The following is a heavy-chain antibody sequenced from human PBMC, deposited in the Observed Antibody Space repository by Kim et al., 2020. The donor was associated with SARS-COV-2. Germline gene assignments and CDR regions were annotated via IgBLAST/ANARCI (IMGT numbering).Heavy chain of an antibody. CDR2: IYYSGST. CDR1: GGSISSYY. V-gene: IGHV4-59*01. D-gene: IGHD3-3*01. J-gene: IGHJ4*02. Sequence: SETLSLTCTVSGGSISSYYWSWIRQPPGKGLEWIGYIYYSGSTNYNPSLKSRVTISVDTSKNQFSLKLSSVTAADTAVYYCARGGYYDFWSGYYPHFDYWGQGTLVTVSS. CDR3: ARGGYYDFWSGYYPHFDY.